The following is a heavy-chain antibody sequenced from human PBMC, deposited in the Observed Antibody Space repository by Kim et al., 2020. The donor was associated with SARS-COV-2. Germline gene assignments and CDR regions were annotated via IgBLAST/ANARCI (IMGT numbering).Heavy chain of an antibody. J-gene: IGHJ4*02. Sequence: DSVNGRFTISKDNANNSLQLQMNSLRAEDTALYYCAKDIGDGYNPYYFDYWGQGTLVTVSS. V-gene: IGHV3-9*01. CDR3: AKDIGDGYNPYYFDY. D-gene: IGHD5-12*01.